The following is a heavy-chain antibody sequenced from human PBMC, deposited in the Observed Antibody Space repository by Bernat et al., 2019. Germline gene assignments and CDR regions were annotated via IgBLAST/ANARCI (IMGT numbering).Heavy chain of an antibody. V-gene: IGHV1-18*01. J-gene: IGHJ4*02. CDR2: ISAYNGNT. Sequence: QVQLVQSGSELKKPGASVKVSCKASGYTFTSYGISWVRQAPGQGLEWMGWISAYNGNTNYAQKLQGRVTMTTDTSTSTAYMELRSLRSDDTAVYYCARGESNYDIFYNFDYWGQGTLVTVSS. D-gene: IGHD3-9*01. CDR3: ARGESNYDIFYNFDY. CDR1: GYTFTSYG.